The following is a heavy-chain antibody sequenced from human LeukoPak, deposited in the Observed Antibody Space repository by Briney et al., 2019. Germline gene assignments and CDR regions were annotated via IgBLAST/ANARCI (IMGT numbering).Heavy chain of an antibody. D-gene: IGHD5-18*01. CDR2: FHYSGNT. V-gene: IGHV4-39*01. Sequence: SETLSLTCTVSGGSISSDSHYWGWIRQPPGKGLEWIGTFHYSGNTYYNPSLKSRVTISVDTSKNQLSLKLSSLTAADTAMYYCARHTRSGYNYGSDAFDIWGQGTMVTVSS. CDR3: ARHTRSGYNYGSDAFDI. CDR1: GGSISSDSHY. J-gene: IGHJ3*02.